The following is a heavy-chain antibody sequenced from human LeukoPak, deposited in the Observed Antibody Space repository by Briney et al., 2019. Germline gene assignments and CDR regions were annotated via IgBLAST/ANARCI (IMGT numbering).Heavy chain of an antibody. CDR1: GDSVFSNSS. V-gene: IGHV6-1*01. D-gene: IGHD3-10*01. CDR3: ARMVGLVSDF. J-gene: IGHJ4*02. Sequence: SQTLSLTCAISGDSVFSNSSWNWIRQSPSRGLEWLGRTYYRSKWHSYYAPSVKSRITINPDTSKNQFSLQLKSVTPEDTAVYYCARMVGLVSDFWGQGTLVTVSS. CDR2: TYYRSKWHS.